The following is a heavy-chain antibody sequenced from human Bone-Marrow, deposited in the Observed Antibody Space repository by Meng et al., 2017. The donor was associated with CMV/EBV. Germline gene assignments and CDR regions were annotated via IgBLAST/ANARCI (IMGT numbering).Heavy chain of an antibody. CDR1: GFTFSDYY. J-gene: IGHJ6*02. CDR3: ARTSMVYYYYGIDA. V-gene: IGHV3-11*04. D-gene: IGHD3-10*01. Sequence: GESLKISCASSGFTFSDYYMSWIRQAPGKGLEWVSYISSSGSTIYYADSVKGRFTISRDNAKNSLYLQMNSLRAEDTAVYYCARTSMVYYYYGIDAWGQGTTVTVSS. CDR2: ISSSGSTI.